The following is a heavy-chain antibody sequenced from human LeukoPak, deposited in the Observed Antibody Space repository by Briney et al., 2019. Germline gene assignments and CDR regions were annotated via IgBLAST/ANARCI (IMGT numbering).Heavy chain of an antibody. V-gene: IGHV4-38-2*02. CDR1: GYSISSGYY. Sequence: PSETLSLTCTVSGYSISSGYYWGWIRQPPGKGLEWIGNIYHSGYTYYNPSLKSRVTISMDTSKNQFSLKLSSVTAADTAVYYCARMKRLVIDYGSYNWFDPWGQGTLVTVSS. CDR2: IYHSGYT. CDR3: ARMKRLVIDYGSYNWFDP. D-gene: IGHD2-21*01. J-gene: IGHJ5*02.